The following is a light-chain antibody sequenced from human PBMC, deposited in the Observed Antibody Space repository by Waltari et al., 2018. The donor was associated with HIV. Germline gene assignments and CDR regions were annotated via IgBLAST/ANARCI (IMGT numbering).Light chain of an antibody. CDR3: QRTDSRSRT. V-gene: IGKV1-39*01. Sequence: DIQMTQSPSSLSASVGDRVTITCRTSQSISTHLNWYQQKPGRAPKLLIYSTSSLQSGVPSRFSASESGTEFTLTINSLQTEDFATYYCQRTDSRSRTFGQGTKVEIK. CDR2: STS. CDR1: QSISTH. J-gene: IGKJ1*01.